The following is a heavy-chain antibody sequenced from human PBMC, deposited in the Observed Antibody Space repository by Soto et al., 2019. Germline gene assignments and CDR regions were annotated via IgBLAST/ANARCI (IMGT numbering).Heavy chain of an antibody. Sequence: SETLSLTCTVSGGSISSYYWSWIRQPPGKGLEWIGYIYYSGSTNYNPSLKSRVTISVDTSKNQFSLKLSSVTAADTAVYYCAGSGYASPGWFDPWGQGTLVTVSS. J-gene: IGHJ5*02. CDR1: GGSISSYY. V-gene: IGHV4-59*01. CDR2: IYYSGST. CDR3: AGSGYASPGWFDP. D-gene: IGHD2-8*01.